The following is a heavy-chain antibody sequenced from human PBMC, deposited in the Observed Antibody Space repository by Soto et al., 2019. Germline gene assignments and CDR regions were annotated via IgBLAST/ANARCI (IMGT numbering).Heavy chain of an antibody. CDR2: IIPIFGTA. V-gene: IGHV1-69*06. CDR1: GGTFSSYA. D-gene: IGHD3-22*01. Sequence: SVKVSCKAPGGTFSSYAISWVRQAPGQGLEWMGGIIPIFGTANYAQKFQGRVTITADKSTSTAYMELSSLRSEDTAVYYCAAQYDRFYYPWGQGTLVTVYS. J-gene: IGHJ5*02. CDR3: AAQYDRFYYP.